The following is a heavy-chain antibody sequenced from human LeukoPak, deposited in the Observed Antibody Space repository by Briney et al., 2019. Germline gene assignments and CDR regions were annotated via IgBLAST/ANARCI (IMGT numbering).Heavy chain of an antibody. D-gene: IGHD6-13*01. CDR1: GYSISSGYY. CDR3: ARHSGIAAAPFDY. V-gene: IGHV4-38-2*01. CDR2: IYHSGST. Sequence: PSETLSLTCAVSGYSISSGYYWGWIRQPPGKGLEWIGSIYHSGSTYHNPSLKSRVTISVDTSKNQFSLKLSSVTAADTAVYYCARHSGIAAAPFDYWGQGTLVTVSS. J-gene: IGHJ4*02.